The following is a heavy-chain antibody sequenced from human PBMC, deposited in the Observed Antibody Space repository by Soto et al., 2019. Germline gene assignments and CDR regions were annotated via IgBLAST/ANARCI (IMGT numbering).Heavy chain of an antibody. V-gene: IGHV1-69*02. CDR2: IIPILGIA. CDR3: ARGSGYSYAYDY. D-gene: IGHD5-18*01. Sequence: SVKVSCKASGGTFSSYTISWVRQAPGQGLEWKGRIIPILGIANYAQKFQGRVTITADKSTSTAYMELSSLRSEDTAVYYCARGSGYSYAYDYWGQGTLVTVSS. CDR1: GGTFSSYT. J-gene: IGHJ4*02.